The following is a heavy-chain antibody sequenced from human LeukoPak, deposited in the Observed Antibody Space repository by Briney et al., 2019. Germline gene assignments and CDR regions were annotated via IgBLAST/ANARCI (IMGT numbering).Heavy chain of an antibody. Sequence: PGGSLRLSCAASGFTFSSYWMHWVRHAPGKGLVWVPRINSDGSSTSYADSVKGRFTISRDNAKNTLYLQMNSLRAEDTAVYYCARGLRYYGSGSYYNNENPHNWFDPWGQGTLVTVSS. V-gene: IGHV3-74*01. J-gene: IGHJ5*02. CDR3: ARGLRYYGSGSYYNNENPHNWFDP. CDR2: INSDGSST. CDR1: GFTFSSYW. D-gene: IGHD3-10*01.